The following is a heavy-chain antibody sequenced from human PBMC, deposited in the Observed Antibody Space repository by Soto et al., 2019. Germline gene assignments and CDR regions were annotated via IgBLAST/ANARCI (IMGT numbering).Heavy chain of an antibody. J-gene: IGHJ4*02. CDR1: GGSINSYY. Sequence: QVQLQESGPGLVKPSETLSLTCTVSGGSINSYYWSWIRQPPGKGLEWIGYIYYSGSTNYNPSLKRRVTISVDTSKNQFSLKLRSVTAADTAVYYCARRYGYSFDYWGQGTLVTVSS. CDR2: IYYSGST. CDR3: ARRYGYSFDY. D-gene: IGHD5-18*01. V-gene: IGHV4-59*01.